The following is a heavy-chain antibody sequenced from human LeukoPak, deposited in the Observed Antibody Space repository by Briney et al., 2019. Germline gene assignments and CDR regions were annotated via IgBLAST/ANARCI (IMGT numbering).Heavy chain of an antibody. CDR3: AIDYADYPDY. Sequence: PSETLTLTCAASGAFIDTTSYYCGWLRQPPGKGLEWIGSIYYSGATHYNPSLKRRVTISADTSKNQSSLKLSSVTAADTAVYHCAIDYADYPDYWGQGTLVSVSS. J-gene: IGHJ4*02. CDR1: GAFIDTTSYY. V-gene: IGHV4-39*01. D-gene: IGHD4-17*01. CDR2: IYYSGAT.